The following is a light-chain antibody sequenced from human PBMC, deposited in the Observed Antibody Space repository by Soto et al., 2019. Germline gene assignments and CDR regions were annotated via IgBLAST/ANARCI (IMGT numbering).Light chain of an antibody. CDR3: QQYHKWPPYT. J-gene: IGKJ2*01. V-gene: IGKV3-15*01. CDR2: DAS. Sequence: EIVMTQSPATLSVSPGETAALSCRASQSVDSTLAWYQQKPGQAPRLLIYDASTRATGIPARFSGSGSGTEFTLTISRLQSEDFEVYFCQQYHKWPPYTFGQGTKLEIK. CDR1: QSVDST.